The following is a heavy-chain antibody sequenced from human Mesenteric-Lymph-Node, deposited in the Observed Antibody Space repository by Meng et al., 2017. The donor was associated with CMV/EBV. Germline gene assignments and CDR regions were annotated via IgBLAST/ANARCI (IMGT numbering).Heavy chain of an antibody. CDR2: ISNSGGTT. CDR3: AKPEGYNWGYGYYFDY. J-gene: IGHJ4*02. Sequence: LSLTCVASGFTLSNYAMSWVRQAPGKGLEWVSAISNSGGTTYYADSVRGRFTISRDSSKNTLYLQMNGLRAEDTAVYYCAKPEGYNWGYGYYFDYWGQGTLVTVSS. D-gene: IGHD1-20*01. V-gene: IGHV3-23*01. CDR1: GFTLSNYA.